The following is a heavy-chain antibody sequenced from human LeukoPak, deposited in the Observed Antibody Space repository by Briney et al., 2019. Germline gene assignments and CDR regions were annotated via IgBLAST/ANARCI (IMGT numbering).Heavy chain of an antibody. J-gene: IGHJ4*02. CDR3: ARGYSYAHDY. V-gene: IGHV3-74*01. D-gene: IGHD3-16*01. CDR1: GFTFSNNY. CDR2: INTDGGST. Sequence: GGSLRLSCAASGFTFSNNYMHWVRQAPGKGLVWVSRINTDGGSTNYADSVKGRFTISRDNAKNTLYLQMNSLRAEDTAVYYCARGYSYAHDYWGQGTLVTVSS.